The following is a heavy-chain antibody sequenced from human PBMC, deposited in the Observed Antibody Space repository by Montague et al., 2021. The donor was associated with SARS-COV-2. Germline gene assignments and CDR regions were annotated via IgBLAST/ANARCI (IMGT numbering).Heavy chain of an antibody. D-gene: IGHD1-20*01. J-gene: IGHJ6*02. CDR3: ARDQGYNWNYYYYYGMDV. V-gene: IGHV4-39*07. CDR1: GGSISSSSYY. Sequence: SETLSLTCTVSGGSISSSSYYWGWIRQPPGKGLEWIGSIYYSGSTYYNPSLKSRVTISVDTSKYQFSLKLSSVTAADTAVYYCARDQGYNWNYYYYYGMDVWGQGTTVTASS. CDR2: IYYSGST.